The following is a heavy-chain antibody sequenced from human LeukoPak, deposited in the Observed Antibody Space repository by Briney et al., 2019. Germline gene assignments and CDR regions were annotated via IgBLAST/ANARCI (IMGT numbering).Heavy chain of an antibody. J-gene: IGHJ4*02. CDR1: GGSFSGYY. CDR2: INHSGST. D-gene: IGHD1-7*01. CDR3: ARGGNYADY. Sequence: SETLSLTCAVYGGSFSGYYWSWIRQPPGKGLEWIGEINHSGSTNYNLSLKSRVTISVDTSKNQFSLKLSSVTAADTAVYYCARGGNYADYWGQGTLVTVSS. V-gene: IGHV4-34*01.